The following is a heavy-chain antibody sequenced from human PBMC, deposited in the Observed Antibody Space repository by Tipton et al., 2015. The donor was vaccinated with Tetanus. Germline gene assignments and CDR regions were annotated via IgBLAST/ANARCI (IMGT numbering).Heavy chain of an antibody. D-gene: IGHD1-26*01. CDR3: ARDQARGARGWNYFDY. CDR1: GGSISSGGYY. V-gene: IGHV4-31*03. Sequence: TLSLTCTVSGGSISSGGYYWSWIRQHPGRGLEWIGGIYFSGSTHYNPSLKSRVTISVDTSKNQFSLKLNSVTAADTAVYYCARDQARGARGWNYFDYWGQGTLVTVSS. CDR2: IYFSGST. J-gene: IGHJ4*02.